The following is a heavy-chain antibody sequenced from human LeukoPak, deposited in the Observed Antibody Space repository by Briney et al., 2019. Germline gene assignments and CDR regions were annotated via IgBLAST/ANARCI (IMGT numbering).Heavy chain of an antibody. CDR1: GFTFSSYG. Sequence: GGSLRLSCAASGFTFSSYGMHWVRQAPGKGLEWVAVISYDGSNKYYADSVKDRFTISRDNSKNTLYLQMNSLRAEDTAVYYCAKDRSITMVRGVMRDWGQGTLVTVSS. J-gene: IGHJ4*02. CDR3: AKDRSITMVRGVMRD. CDR2: ISYDGSNK. D-gene: IGHD3-10*01. V-gene: IGHV3-30*18.